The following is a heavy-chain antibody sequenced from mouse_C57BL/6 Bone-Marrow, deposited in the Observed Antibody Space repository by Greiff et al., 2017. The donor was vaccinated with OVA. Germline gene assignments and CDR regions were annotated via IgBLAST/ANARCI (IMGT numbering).Heavy chain of an antibody. Sequence: QVQLQQSGAELVRPGASVTLSCKASGYTFTDYEMHWVKQTPVHGLEWIGAIDPETGGTAYNQKFKGKAILTADKSSSTAYMELRSLTSEDSAVYYCTRKGDPYWYVDVWGTGTTVTVSS. CDR1: GYTFTDYE. CDR3: TRKGDPYWYVDV. CDR2: IDPETGGT. V-gene: IGHV1-15*01. J-gene: IGHJ1*03.